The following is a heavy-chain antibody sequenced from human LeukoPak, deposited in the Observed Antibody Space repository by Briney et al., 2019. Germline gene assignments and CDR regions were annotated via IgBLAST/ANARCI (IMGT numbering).Heavy chain of an antibody. J-gene: IGHJ4*02. CDR2: ISGSGGST. Sequence: GGSLRLSCAASGFTFSSYAMSWVRQAPGKGLEWVSAISGSGGSTYYADSVEGRFTISRDNSKNTLYLQMNSLRAEDTAVYYCAKVYYYGDYVPDYWGQGTLVTVSS. CDR3: AKVYYYGDYVPDY. CDR1: GFTFSSYA. D-gene: IGHD4-17*01. V-gene: IGHV3-23*01.